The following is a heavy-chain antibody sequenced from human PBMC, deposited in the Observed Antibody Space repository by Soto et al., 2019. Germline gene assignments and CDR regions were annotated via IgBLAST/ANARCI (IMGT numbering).Heavy chain of an antibody. CDR2: ISWDGGST. Sequence: EVQLVESGGVVVQPGGSLRLSCAASGFTFDDYTMHWVRQAPGKGLEWVSLISWDGGSTYYADSVKGRFTISRDNAKNSLYLQMNSLRAEDTAVYYCASFQDSGSYYPNWFDPWGQGTLVTVSS. D-gene: IGHD1-26*01. V-gene: IGHV3-43*01. J-gene: IGHJ5*02. CDR3: ASFQDSGSYYPNWFDP. CDR1: GFTFDDYT.